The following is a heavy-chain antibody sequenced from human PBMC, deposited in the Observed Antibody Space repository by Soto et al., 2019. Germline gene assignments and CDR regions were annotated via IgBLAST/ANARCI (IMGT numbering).Heavy chain of an antibody. D-gene: IGHD5-18*01. CDR2: ISWNSGNI. Sequence: EVQLEESGGALVQPGRSLRLSCAASGFTFDDYAMHWVRQVLGKGLEWVSSISWNSGNIDYADSVKGRFTTSRDNAKNSLYLQMNSLRPEDTALYYCVRSKAGYSYGTPFDYWGQGTLVTVSS. V-gene: IGHV3-9*01. CDR3: VRSKAGYSYGTPFDY. J-gene: IGHJ4*02. CDR1: GFTFDDYA.